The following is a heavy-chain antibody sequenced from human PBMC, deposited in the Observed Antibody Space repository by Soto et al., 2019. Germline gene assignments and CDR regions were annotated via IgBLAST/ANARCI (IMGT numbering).Heavy chain of an antibody. CDR3: ARYSGTYRDY. D-gene: IGHD1-26*01. J-gene: IGHJ4*02. Sequence: EVQLVESGGGLVKPGGSLRLSCAASGFTFSSYNMNWVRQAPGKGLEWVSSITSGSSYIFYADSVKGRFTISRDNAKNSLYLQMNSLRADDTAVYYCARYSGTYRDYWGQGTLVTVSS. CDR2: ITSGSSYI. CDR1: GFTFSSYN. V-gene: IGHV3-21*01.